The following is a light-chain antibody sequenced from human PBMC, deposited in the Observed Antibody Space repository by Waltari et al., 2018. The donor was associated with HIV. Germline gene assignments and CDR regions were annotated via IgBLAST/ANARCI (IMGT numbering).Light chain of an antibody. CDR2: RAS. V-gene: IGKV1-5*03. J-gene: IGKJ2*03. CDR1: QNINDW. Sequence: DIQMTQSPSTLSASVGDRVIITCRASQNINDWVAWYQLKPGKAPKLLIYRASTLETGVPSRVRGSGSGTEFTLSIRSLQPEDFATYYCQRYNNSFGQGTKLESK. CDR3: QRYNNS.